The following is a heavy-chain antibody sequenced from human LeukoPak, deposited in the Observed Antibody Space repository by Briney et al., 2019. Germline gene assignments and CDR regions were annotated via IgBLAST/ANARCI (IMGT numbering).Heavy chain of an antibody. CDR3: AKGDYLVDY. CDR1: GFIFSSYS. D-gene: IGHD4-11*01. CDR2: ISGGGGGT. Sequence: GGSLRLSCAAAGFIFSSYSMSWVRQAPGKGLEWISAISGGGGGTFYADSVKGRFTISRDNSKNTLYLQMIRLRADDTAVYSCAKGDYLVDYWGQGTLVAVSS. V-gene: IGHV3-23*01. J-gene: IGHJ4*02.